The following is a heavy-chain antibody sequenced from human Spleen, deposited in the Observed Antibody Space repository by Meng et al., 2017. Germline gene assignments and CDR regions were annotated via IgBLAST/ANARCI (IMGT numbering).Heavy chain of an antibody. CDR2: IKQDGSEK. Sequence: GGSLRLSCAASGFTFSTSWMSWVRQAPGKGLEWVANIKQDGSEKYYVDSVKGRFTISRDNAKNSLYLQMNSLRAEDTAVYYCARDRSWLVHWGTDAFDIWGQGTMVTVSS. CDR1: GFTFSTSW. D-gene: IGHD6-19*01. J-gene: IGHJ3*02. V-gene: IGHV3-7*01. CDR3: ARDRSWLVHWGTDAFDI.